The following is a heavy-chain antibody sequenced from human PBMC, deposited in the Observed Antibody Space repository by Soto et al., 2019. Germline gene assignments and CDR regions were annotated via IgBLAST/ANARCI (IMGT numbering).Heavy chain of an antibody. J-gene: IGHJ6*03. D-gene: IGHD2-2*01. CDR1: GGSFSGYY. CDR2: INHSGST. CDR3: ARGRYCNSTSCRGGRITNYYSYMDV. V-gene: IGHV4-34*01. Sequence: SETLSITCAVYGGSFSGYYWSWIRQPPGKGLEWIGEINHSGSTNYNPSLKSRVTISVDTSKNQFSLKLSSVTAADTAVYYCARGRYCNSTSCRGGRITNYYSYMDVWGKGTTVNVSS.